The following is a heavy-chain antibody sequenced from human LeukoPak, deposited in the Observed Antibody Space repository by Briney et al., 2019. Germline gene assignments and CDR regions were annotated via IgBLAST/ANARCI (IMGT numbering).Heavy chain of an antibody. D-gene: IGHD3-3*01. J-gene: IGHJ6*02. CDR2: INHSGST. V-gene: IGHV4-34*01. Sequence: SETLSLTCAVYGGSFSGYYWSWIRQPPGKGLEWIGEINHSGSTNYNPSLKSRVTISVDTSENQFSLKLSSVTAADTAVYYCARNHDFWSMYGMDVWGQGTTVTVSS. CDR3: ARNHDFWSMYGMDV. CDR1: GGSFSGYY.